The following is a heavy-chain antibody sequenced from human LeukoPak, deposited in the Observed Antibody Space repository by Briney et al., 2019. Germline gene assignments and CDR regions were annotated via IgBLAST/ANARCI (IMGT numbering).Heavy chain of an antibody. D-gene: IGHD6-13*01. CDR3: AREKPRIAAAGGRNWFDS. CDR1: GDSVSNHSAP. Sequence: SQTLSLTRAISGDSVSNHSAPWNWIRQSPSRGLEWLGRTYYRSKHYNDNAVSVKSRLTINPDTSKNQYSLQLKSVTPEDTAVYYCAREKPRIAAAGGRNWFDSWGQGTLVTVSS. V-gene: IGHV6-1*01. CDR2: TYYRSKHYN. J-gene: IGHJ5*01.